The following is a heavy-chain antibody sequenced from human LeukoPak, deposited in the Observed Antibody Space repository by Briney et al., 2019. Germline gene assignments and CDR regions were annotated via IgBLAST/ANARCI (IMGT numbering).Heavy chain of an antibody. CDR1: GFTFSSYG. CDR3: ARDLGISGWYNYYYGMDV. V-gene: IGHV3-30*03. J-gene: IGHJ6*02. CDR2: ISYDGSNK. Sequence: PGRSLRLSCAASGFTFSSYGMHWVRQAPGKGLEWVAVISYDGSNKYYADSVKGRFTISRDNSKNTLYLQMNSLRAEDTAVYYCARDLGISGWYNYYYGMDVWGQGTTVTVSS. D-gene: IGHD6-19*01.